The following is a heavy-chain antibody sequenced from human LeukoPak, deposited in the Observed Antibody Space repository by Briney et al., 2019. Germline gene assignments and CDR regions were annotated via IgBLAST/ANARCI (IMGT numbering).Heavy chain of an antibody. Sequence: GRSLRLSCAASGFTFDDYAMHWVRQAPGKGLVWVSEINPGGNKKNYADSVWGRFTVSRDNAKDTVYLQMDRVSVGDTAVYYCARGTVGAPGFDYWGQGTLVSVSS. V-gene: IGHV3-9*01. CDR2: INPGGNKK. CDR1: GFTFDDYA. CDR3: ARGTVGAPGFDY. J-gene: IGHJ4*02. D-gene: IGHD6-13*01.